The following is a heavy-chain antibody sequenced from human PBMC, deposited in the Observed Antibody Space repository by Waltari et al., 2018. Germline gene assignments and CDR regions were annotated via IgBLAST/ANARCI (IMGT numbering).Heavy chain of an antibody. J-gene: IGHJ4*02. CDR1: GFTFNNYW. CDR2: INKDASEK. D-gene: IGHD5-12*01. V-gene: IGHV3-7*01. CDR3: AKVGGGYDDY. Sequence: EVQLVESGGGLVHPGGSLRLSCLASGFTFNNYWMTWVRQAPGKGMEWVANINKDASEKYYVASVKGRFTISRDNAQNSLSLQMNSLRAEDTAVYYCAKVGGGYDDYWGQGTLVTVSS.